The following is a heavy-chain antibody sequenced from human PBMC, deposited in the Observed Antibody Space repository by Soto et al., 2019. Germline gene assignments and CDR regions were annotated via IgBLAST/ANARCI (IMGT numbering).Heavy chain of an antibody. D-gene: IGHD2-21*02. CDR1: GSTFPSYA. J-gene: IGHJ4*02. V-gene: IGHV1-3*05. Sequence: QVQLVQSGAEEKKPGASVKVSCKASGSTFPSYAMHWVRQPPGQRLEWMGWINAGNGNTKYSQKFQGRVTITRDTSARTAYMELSSLRSEDTAVYYCARSIVVVTALDYWGQGTLVTVSS. CDR3: ARSIVVVTALDY. CDR2: INAGNGNT.